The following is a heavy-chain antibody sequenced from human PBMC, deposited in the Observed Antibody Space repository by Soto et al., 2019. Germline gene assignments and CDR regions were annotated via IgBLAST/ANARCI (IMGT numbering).Heavy chain of an antibody. V-gene: IGHV4-31*03. D-gene: IGHD3-22*01. CDR2: IYYTGST. J-gene: IGHJ6*02. CDR1: GGSINSGGYY. Sequence: QVQLQESGPGLVKPSQTLSLICTVSGGSINSGGYYWSWIRQLPGKGLEWIGYIYYTGSTYYNPSLKSRITISVDTSANQFSLKLSSVTAADTATYFCARVFKTMSFYYGMDVWGQGTAVAVSS. CDR3: ARVFKTMSFYYGMDV.